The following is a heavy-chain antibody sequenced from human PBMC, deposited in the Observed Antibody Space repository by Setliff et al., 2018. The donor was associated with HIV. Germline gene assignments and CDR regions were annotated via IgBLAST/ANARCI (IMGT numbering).Heavy chain of an antibody. D-gene: IGHD4-4*01. Sequence: SETLSLTCSVSGGSLISGGYYWSWIRQHPGKGLEWIGYVYYTGRTYYNPSLESRISMSVDTSKNQFSLKLTSVTAADTAIYYCARDLTSNSNCFEPWGQGTQVTVS. CDR2: VYYTGRT. CDR3: ARDLTSNSNCFEP. V-gene: IGHV4-31*03. CDR1: GGSLISGGYY. J-gene: IGHJ5*02.